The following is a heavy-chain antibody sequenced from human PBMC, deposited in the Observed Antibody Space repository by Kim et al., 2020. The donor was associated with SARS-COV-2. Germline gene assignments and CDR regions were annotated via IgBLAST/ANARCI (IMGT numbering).Heavy chain of an antibody. D-gene: IGHD3-10*01. J-gene: IGHJ4*01. CDR2: IWFDGSKA. CDR1: GFSFKSYG. Sequence: GGSLRLSCEGSGFSFKSYGMNWVRQAPGQGLEWVALIWFDGSKAFYADSVKGRFIISRENSKDKVFLQMNSLSGDDTAIYYCARDDFVRSCFDSWGRGVLVTVSS. V-gene: IGHV3-33*01. CDR3: ARDDFVRSCFDS.